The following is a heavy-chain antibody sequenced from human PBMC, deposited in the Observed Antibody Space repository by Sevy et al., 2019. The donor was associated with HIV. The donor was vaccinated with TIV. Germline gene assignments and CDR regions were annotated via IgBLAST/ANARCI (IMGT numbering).Heavy chain of an antibody. J-gene: IGHJ4*02. CDR2: IKQDESEK. V-gene: IGHV3-7*01. CDR1: GFTFSRYW. CDR3: ARAEQVTMLVVFGGLYFDS. D-gene: IGHD3-22*01. Sequence: GGYLSLSCAASGFTFSRYWMTWVRQAPGKGLEWVANIKQDESEKYYVDSVKGRFTISRDNAKNSLYLQMNSLRADDTAVYYCARAEQVTMLVVFGGLYFDSWGQGTLVTVSS.